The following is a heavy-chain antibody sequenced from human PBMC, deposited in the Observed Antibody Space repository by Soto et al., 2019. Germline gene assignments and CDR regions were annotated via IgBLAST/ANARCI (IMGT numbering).Heavy chain of an antibody. CDR2: IYYSGST. D-gene: IGHD6-19*01. CDR1: GGSISSYY. CDR3: ATYVPDKLAVAGTSDAFDI. J-gene: IGHJ3*02. Sequence: SETLSLTCTVSGGSISSYYWSWIRQPPGKGLEWIADIYYSGSTNYSPSLKSRVTISVDTSKNQFSLNLSSVTAADTAVYFCATYVPDKLAVAGTSDAFDIWGQGTMVTVS. V-gene: IGHV4-59*01.